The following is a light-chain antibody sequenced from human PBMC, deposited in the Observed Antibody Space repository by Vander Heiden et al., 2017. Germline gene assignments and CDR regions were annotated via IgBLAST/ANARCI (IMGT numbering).Light chain of an antibody. J-gene: IGLJ2*01. CDR3: CSYTALSTRL. Sequence: QSALTQPASVSGSPGQSITISCTGTSNDVGGYNYVSWYQQHPGKAPKLVIYGVINRPSGVSNRFSCFKSGDTASLTISGLQAEDEADYYCCSYTALSTRLFGGGTKLTVL. V-gene: IGLV2-14*03. CDR1: SNDVGGYNY. CDR2: GVI.